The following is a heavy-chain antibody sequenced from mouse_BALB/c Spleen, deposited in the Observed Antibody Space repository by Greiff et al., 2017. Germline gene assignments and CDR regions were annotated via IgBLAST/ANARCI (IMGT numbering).Heavy chain of an antibody. V-gene: IGHV1-54*01. D-gene: IGHD2-2*01. CDR3: ARSDGYDGGFAY. CDR1: GYAFTNYL. Sequence: VQLQQSGAELVRPGTSVKVSCKASGYAFTNYLIEWVKQRPGQGLEWIGVINPGSGGTNYNEKFKGKATLTADKSSSTAYMQLSSLTSDDSAVYFCARSDGYDGGFAYWGQGTLVTVSA. CDR2: INPGSGGT. J-gene: IGHJ3*01.